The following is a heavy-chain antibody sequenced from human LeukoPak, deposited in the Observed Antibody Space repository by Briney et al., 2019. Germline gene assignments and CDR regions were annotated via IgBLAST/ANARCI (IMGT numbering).Heavy chain of an antibody. V-gene: IGHV3-49*04. J-gene: IGHJ4*02. CDR3: TRDPRSSSWYGDFDY. Sequence: GGSLRLSCAASGFTFGDYAMSWVRQAPGKGLEWVGFIRSKAYGGTTEYAASVKGRFTISRDDSKSIAYLQMNSLKTEDTAVYYCTRDPRSSSWYGDFDYWGQGTLVTVSS. CDR1: GFTFGDYA. D-gene: IGHD6-13*01. CDR2: IRSKAYGGTT.